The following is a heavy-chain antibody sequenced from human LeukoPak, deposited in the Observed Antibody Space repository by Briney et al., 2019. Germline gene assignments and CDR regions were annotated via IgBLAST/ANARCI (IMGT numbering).Heavy chain of an antibody. D-gene: IGHD6-13*01. CDR3: ARLGSSSWYEGSGYFDY. J-gene: IGHJ4*02. CDR2: IYPGDSDT. CDR1: GYSFTSYW. Sequence: GESLKISCKGSGYSFTSYWIGWVRQMPGKGLEWMGIIYPGDSDTRYSPSFQGQVTISADKSISTAYLQWSSLKATDTAMYYCARLGSSSWYEGSGYFDYWGQGTLVTVSS. V-gene: IGHV5-51*01.